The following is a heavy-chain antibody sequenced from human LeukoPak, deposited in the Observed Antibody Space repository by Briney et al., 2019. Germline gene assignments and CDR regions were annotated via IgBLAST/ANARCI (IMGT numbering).Heavy chain of an antibody. V-gene: IGHV3-7*03. Sequence: GGSLRLSCAASGFTFSSYWMSWVRQAPGKGLEWVANIKQDGSEKYYVDSVKGRFTISRDNAQNSLHLQMNSLRAEDTAVHYCARLSSGWYGDFDYWGQGTLVTVSS. CDR2: IKQDGSEK. CDR1: GFTFSSYW. CDR3: ARLSSGWYGDFDY. D-gene: IGHD6-19*01. J-gene: IGHJ4*02.